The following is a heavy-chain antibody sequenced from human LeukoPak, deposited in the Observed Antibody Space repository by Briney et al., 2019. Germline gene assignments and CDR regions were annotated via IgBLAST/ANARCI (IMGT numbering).Heavy chain of an antibody. J-gene: IGHJ4*02. Sequence: QPGGSLRLSCAASGFVVRNNYMSWVRQAPGKGLEWVSVIYSDGSPYYADSVRGRFTISRDNSKNTLYLQMNSLRAEDTAVYYCAKVLYCSSTSCYGGDYWGQGTLVTVSS. CDR2: IYSDGSP. D-gene: IGHD2-2*01. CDR3: AKVLYCSSTSCYGGDY. V-gene: IGHV3-66*01. CDR1: GFVVRNNY.